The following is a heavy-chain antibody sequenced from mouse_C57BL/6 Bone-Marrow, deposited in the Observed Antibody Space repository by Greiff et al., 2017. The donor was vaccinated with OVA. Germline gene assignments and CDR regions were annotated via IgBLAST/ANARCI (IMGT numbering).Heavy chain of an antibody. V-gene: IGHV5-6*01. CDR2: ISSGGSYT. Sequence: EVQLVESGGDLVKPGGSLKLSCAASGFTFSSYGMSWVRQTPDKRLEWVATISSGGSYTYYPDSVKGRFTISRDNAKNTLYLQMSSLKSEDTAMYYCARHDGYYFYWGQGTLVTVSA. J-gene: IGHJ3*01. CDR1: GFTFSSYG. CDR3: ARHDGYYFY. D-gene: IGHD2-3*01.